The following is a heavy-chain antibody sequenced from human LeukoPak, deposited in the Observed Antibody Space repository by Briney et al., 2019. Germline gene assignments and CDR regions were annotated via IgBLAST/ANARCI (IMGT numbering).Heavy chain of an antibody. CDR2: MYYSGSS. D-gene: IGHD2-15*01. V-gene: IGHV4-59*01. CDR1: GGSINDYY. J-gene: IGHJ5*02. CDR3: ARDRYCIGGICYSGRFDP. Sequence: SETLSLTCTVSGGSINDYYWSWIRQPPGKGLEWIGDMYYSGSSNYNPSSKSRVSISIDTSKNQYSLKLSSVTAADTAVYYCARDRYCIGGICYSGRFDPWGRGTLVTVSS.